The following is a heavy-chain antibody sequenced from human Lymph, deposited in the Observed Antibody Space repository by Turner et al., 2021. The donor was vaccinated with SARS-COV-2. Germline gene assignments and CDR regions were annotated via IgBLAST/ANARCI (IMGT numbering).Heavy chain of an antibody. Sequence: QVQLVESGGGVVQPGCSVSLSCSASGFTYNNHPMHWDRQAPGEGLEWVAVISYDGSNKYYADSVKGRFTISRDNTKNTLYLQMNSLRAEDTAVYYCARDSTGSGALDYWGQGTLVTVSS. CDR1: GFTYNNHP. V-gene: IGHV3-30-3*01. CDR2: ISYDGSNK. J-gene: IGHJ4*02. D-gene: IGHD3-10*01. CDR3: ARDSTGSGALDY.